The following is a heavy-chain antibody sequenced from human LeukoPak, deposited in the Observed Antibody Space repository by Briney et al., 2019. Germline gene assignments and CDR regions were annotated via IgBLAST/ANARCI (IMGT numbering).Heavy chain of an antibody. Sequence: PGRSLRLSCAASRFTFSSYAMHWVRQAPGKGLEWVAVISYDGSNKYYADSVKGRFTISRDNSKNTLYLQMNSLRAEDTAVYYCARDHQYYFDYWGQGTLVTVSS. J-gene: IGHJ4*02. D-gene: IGHD2-2*01. CDR1: RFTFSSYA. V-gene: IGHV3-30-3*01. CDR2: ISYDGSNK. CDR3: ARDHQYYFDY.